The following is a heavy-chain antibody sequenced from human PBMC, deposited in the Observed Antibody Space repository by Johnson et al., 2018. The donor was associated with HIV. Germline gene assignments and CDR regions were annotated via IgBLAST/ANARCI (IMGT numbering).Heavy chain of an antibody. CDR1: GFTFSSYA. J-gene: IGHJ3*02. CDR2: ISWDGGST. CDR3: AKDRLRDGYNRDAFDI. Sequence: EVQLVESGGGVVQPGRSLRLSCAASGFTFSSYAMHWVRQAPGKGLEWVSLISWDGGSTYYADSVKGRFTISRDNSKNSLYLQMNSLRAEDTALYYCAKDRLRDGYNRDAFDIWGQGTMVTVSS. V-gene: IGHV3-43D*03. D-gene: IGHD5-24*01.